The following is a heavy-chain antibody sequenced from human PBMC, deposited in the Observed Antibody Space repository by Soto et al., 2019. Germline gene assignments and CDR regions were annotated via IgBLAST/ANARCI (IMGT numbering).Heavy chain of an antibody. CDR2: INPSGGST. Sequence: GSVKVSCKASGYTFTSYYMHWVRQAPGRGLEWMGIINPSGGSTSYAQKFQGRVTMTRDTSTSTVYMELSSLRSEDTAVYYCARNLDIVVALYYGMDVWGQGTTVTVSS. V-gene: IGHV1-46*01. CDR3: ARNLDIVVALYYGMDV. CDR1: GYTFTSYY. D-gene: IGHD2-2*01. J-gene: IGHJ6*02.